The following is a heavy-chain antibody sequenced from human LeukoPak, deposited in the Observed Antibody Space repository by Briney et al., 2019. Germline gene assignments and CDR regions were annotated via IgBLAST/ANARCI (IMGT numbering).Heavy chain of an antibody. D-gene: IGHD6-13*01. J-gene: IGHJ4*02. Sequence: KPSETLSLTCTVSGGSISSSSYYWGWIRQPPGKGLEWIGSIYYSGSTYYNPSLKSRVTISVDTSKNQFSLKLSSVTAADTAVYYCARLTAAAATGVDYWGQGTLVTVSS. CDR3: ARLTAAAATGVDY. CDR1: GGSISSSSYY. V-gene: IGHV4-39*01. CDR2: IYYSGST.